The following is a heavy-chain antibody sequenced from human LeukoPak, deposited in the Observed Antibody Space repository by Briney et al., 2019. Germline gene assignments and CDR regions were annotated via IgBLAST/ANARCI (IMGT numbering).Heavy chain of an antibody. CDR2: INTDGSST. D-gene: IGHD3-10*01. J-gene: IGHJ6*02. CDR1: GFTFSSYW. V-gene: IGHV3-74*01. CDR3: ARDRNHRSTMVRGVFYGMDV. Sequence: AGGTLRLSCAASGFTFSSYWMHWVRQAPGKGLVWVSRINTDGSSTSYADSVKGRFTISRDNSKNTLYLQMNSLRAEDTAVYYCARDRNHRSTMVRGVFYGMDVWGQGTTVTVSS.